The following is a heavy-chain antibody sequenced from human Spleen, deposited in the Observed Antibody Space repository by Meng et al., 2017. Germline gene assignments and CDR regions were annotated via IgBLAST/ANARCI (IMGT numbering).Heavy chain of an antibody. CDR1: GFTFDDYT. J-gene: IGHJ4*02. CDR2: ISWNSGSI. Sequence: GGSLRLSCAASGFTFDDYTMHWFRQAPGKGLEWVSGISWNSGSIGYADSVKGRFTISRDNAKNSLYLQLNSLRAEDTALYYCTRFSSGWYSSASGNFDYWGQGTLVTVSS. CDR3: TRFSSGWYSSASGNFDY. V-gene: IGHV3-9*01. D-gene: IGHD6-19*01.